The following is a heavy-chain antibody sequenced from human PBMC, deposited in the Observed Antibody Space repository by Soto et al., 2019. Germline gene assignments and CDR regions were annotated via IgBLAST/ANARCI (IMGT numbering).Heavy chain of an antibody. CDR1: GGTFSSYA. Sequence: ASVKVSCKASGGTFSSYAISWVRQAPGQGLEWMGGIIPIFGTANYAQKFQGRVTITADESTSTAYMELSSLRSEDTAVYYCARESGADEGLRLGELSPHYYFDYWGQGTLVTVSS. CDR3: ARESGADEGLRLGELSPHYYFDY. D-gene: IGHD3-16*02. CDR2: IIPIFGTA. J-gene: IGHJ4*02. V-gene: IGHV1-69*13.